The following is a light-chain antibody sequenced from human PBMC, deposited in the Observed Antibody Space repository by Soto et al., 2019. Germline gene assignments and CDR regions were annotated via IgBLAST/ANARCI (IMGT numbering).Light chain of an antibody. CDR2: GVS. Sequence: EIVLTQSPGTLSLSPGERATLSCRASQSVNTKYLAWYQQKPGQAPRLLISGVSSRATGIPDRFSGSGSGTDFILTISRVEPEDFAVYYCQQFGTSSLVPFGPGTKVDIK. CDR3: QQFGTSSLVP. J-gene: IGKJ3*01. CDR1: QSVNTKY. V-gene: IGKV3-20*01.